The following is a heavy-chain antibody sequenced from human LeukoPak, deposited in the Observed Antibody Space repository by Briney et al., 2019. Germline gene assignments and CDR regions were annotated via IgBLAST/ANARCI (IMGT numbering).Heavy chain of an antibody. CDR1: GFTFSDYS. CDR2: IGSAI. J-gene: IGHJ3*02. V-gene: IGHV3-48*01. D-gene: IGHD2-2*01. Sequence: GGSLRLSCVASGFTFSDYSLNWVRQAPGKGLEWISYIGSAIYYSYSVKGRFTISRDNAKNSLFLQMNSLRAEDTAVYYCARDHAYAFDIWGQGTLVTVSS. CDR3: ARDHAYAFDI.